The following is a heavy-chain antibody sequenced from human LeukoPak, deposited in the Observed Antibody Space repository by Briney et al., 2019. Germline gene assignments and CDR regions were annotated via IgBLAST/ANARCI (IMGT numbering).Heavy chain of an antibody. CDR1: GGSISSYY. Sequence: SETLSLTCTVSGGSISSYYWSWIRQPPGKGLEWIGYIYYSGSTDYNPSLKSRVTISADTSKTQFFLMLSSVTAADTAVYYCARDTPLEGHYYMDVWGKGTTVTVSS. V-gene: IGHV4-59*01. CDR3: ARDTPLEGHYYMDV. CDR2: IYYSGST. J-gene: IGHJ6*03.